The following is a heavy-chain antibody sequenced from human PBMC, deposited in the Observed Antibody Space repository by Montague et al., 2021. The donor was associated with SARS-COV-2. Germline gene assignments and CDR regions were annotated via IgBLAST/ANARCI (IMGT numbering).Heavy chain of an antibody. CDR3: ARLGEGVVPAPILGVGPYYSYFYMDV. J-gene: IGHJ6*03. CDR1: GTSFSGYY. Sequence: SETLSLTCAVHGTSFSGYYWNWIRQPPGKGLEWIGEINHSGSANYNPSLKRQVTISVDMSKNQFSLKLNSVTAADTAVYYCARLGEGVVPAPILGVGPYYSYFYMDVWGKGATVTVSS. CDR2: INHSGSA. D-gene: IGHD2-2*02. V-gene: IGHV4-34*01.